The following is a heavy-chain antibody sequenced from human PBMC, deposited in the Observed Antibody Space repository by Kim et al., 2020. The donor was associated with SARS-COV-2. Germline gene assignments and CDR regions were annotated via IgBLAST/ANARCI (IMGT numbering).Heavy chain of an antibody. CDR3: AKETPPVDHLITIDY. J-gene: IGHJ4*02. CDR1: GFTFSNYV. Sequence: GGSLRLSCAASGFTFSNYVMSWVRQAPGKGLEWVSAVVGSGTSTFYADSVKGRFTISRDNSKNTLYLQVNSLRAEDTAVYYCAKETPPVDHLITIDYWGQGTLVTVSS. CDR2: VVGSGTST. V-gene: IGHV3-23*01.